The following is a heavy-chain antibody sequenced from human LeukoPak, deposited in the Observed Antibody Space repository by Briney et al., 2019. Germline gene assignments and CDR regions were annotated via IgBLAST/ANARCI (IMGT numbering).Heavy chain of an antibody. CDR3: ARKNDFDI. J-gene: IGHJ3*02. D-gene: IGHD2/OR15-2a*01. CDR2: IYYSGST. CDR1: GGSVSSGSYY. Sequence: SETLSLTCTVSGGSVSSGSYYWSWTREPPGKGLEWIGYIYYSGSTNYNPSLKSRVTISVDMSKNQFSLRLTSVTAADTAVYYCARKNDFDIWGQGTLVTVSS. V-gene: IGHV4-61*01.